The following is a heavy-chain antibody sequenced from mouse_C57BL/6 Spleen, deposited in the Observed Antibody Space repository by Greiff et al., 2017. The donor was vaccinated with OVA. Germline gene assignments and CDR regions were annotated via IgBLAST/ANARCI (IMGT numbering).Heavy chain of an antibody. CDR2: ISDGGSYT. CDR3: ARDVGGYDYEGYFDV. CDR1: GFTFSSYA. V-gene: IGHV5-4*01. J-gene: IGHJ1*03. D-gene: IGHD2-4*01. Sequence: EVNVVESGGGLVKPGGSLKLSCAASGFTFSSYAMSWVRQTPEKRLEWVATISDGGSYTYYPDNVKGRFTISRDNAKNNLYLQMSHLKSEDTAMYYCARDVGGYDYEGYFDVWGTGTTVTVSS.